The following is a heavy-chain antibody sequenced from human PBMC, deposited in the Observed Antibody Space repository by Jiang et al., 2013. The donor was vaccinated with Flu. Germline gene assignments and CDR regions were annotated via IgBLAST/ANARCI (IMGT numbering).Heavy chain of an antibody. J-gene: IGHJ3*02. CDR2: INAGTAKT. Sequence: GAEVKKPGASVKVSCKASGYTFTNFAMHWLRQAPGQGLEWMGWINAGTAKTKYSQKFQGRVTITRDTSANTAYMDVSSLRSEDTAVYYCARGGILWFGEGPNLLDIWGQGTMVTVSS. V-gene: IGHV1-3*01. CDR3: ARGGILWFGEGPNLLDI. CDR1: GYTFTNFA. D-gene: IGHD3-10*01.